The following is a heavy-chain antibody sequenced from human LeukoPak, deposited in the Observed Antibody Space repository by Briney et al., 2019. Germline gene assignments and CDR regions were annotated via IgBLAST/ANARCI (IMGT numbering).Heavy chain of an antibody. Sequence: PGGSLRLSCAASGFTFSSYEMNWVRQAPGKGLEWVSYISSSGSTIYYADSVKGRFTISRDNAKNSLYLQMNSVRAEDTAVYYCARSGGSILTRYYFDYWGQGTLVTVSS. CDR1: GFTFSSYE. D-gene: IGHD2-15*01. CDR2: ISSSGSTI. V-gene: IGHV3-48*03. CDR3: ARSGGSILTRYYFDY. J-gene: IGHJ4*02.